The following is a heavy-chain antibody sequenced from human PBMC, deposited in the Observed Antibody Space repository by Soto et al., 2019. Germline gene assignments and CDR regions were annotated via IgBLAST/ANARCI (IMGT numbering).Heavy chain of an antibody. V-gene: IGHV1-2*04. J-gene: IGHJ4*02. Sequence: QVQLVQSGAEVKKPGASVKVSCKASGYTFTGYYMHWVRQAPGQGLEWMGWINPNSGGTNYAQKFKGWVTMTRDTSISTSYMELSRLRSDDTAVYYCARDARGDEAPMDYWGQGTLVTVSS. D-gene: IGHD3-10*01. CDR2: INPNSGGT. CDR1: GYTFTGYY. CDR3: ARDARGDEAPMDY.